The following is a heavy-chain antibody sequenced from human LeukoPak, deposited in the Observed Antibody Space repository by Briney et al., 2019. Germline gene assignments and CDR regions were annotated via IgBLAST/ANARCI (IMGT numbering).Heavy chain of an antibody. Sequence: SETLSLTCTVSGGSISSYYWSWIRQPPGKGLEWIGYIYYSGSTNYNPSLKSRVTISVDTSKNQFSLKLSSVTAADTAVYYCARGLRKYSSSSSPVYWGQGTLVTVSS. CDR2: IYYSGST. CDR1: GGSISSYY. V-gene: IGHV4-59*12. CDR3: ARGLRKYSSSSSPVY. J-gene: IGHJ4*02. D-gene: IGHD6-6*01.